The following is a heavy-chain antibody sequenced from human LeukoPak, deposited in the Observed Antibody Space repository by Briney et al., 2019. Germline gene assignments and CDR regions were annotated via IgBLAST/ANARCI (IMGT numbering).Heavy chain of an antibody. CDR1: GFMFSGYA. V-gene: IGHV3-23*01. Sequence: GESLKISCAASGFMFSGYAMNWVRQAPGKGLEWVSTISFSGFRTYYADSVEGRFTISRDNSKNTVYLQMSGLRAEDTAVYYCARVTEYCSGGSCYTGDHWGQGTLVPVSS. D-gene: IGHD2-15*01. J-gene: IGHJ4*02. CDR2: ISFSGFRT. CDR3: ARVTEYCSGGSCYTGDH.